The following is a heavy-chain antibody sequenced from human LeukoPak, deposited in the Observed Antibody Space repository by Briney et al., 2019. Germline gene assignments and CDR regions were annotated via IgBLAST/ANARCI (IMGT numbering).Heavy chain of an antibody. V-gene: IGHV4-4*07. CDR1: GASITDYY. Sequence: SETLSLTCTVSGASITDYYWSWIRQPVGGGLEWIGHTWTSERTNYNPSLKSRVTMSVDTSKNQLSLKLSSVTAADTAVYYCARDEGNWFDPWGQGTLVTVSS. CDR2: TWTSERT. CDR3: ARDEGNWFDP. J-gene: IGHJ5*02.